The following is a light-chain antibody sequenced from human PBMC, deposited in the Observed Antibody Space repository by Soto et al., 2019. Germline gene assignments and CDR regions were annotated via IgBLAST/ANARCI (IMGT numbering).Light chain of an antibody. V-gene: IGLV3-21*02. CDR1: NIGSTS. CDR2: DDS. CDR3: QVWDSSSDHWV. Sequence: SYELTQPPSVSVAPGQTARITCGGANIGSTSVHWYQQKPGQAPVLVVYDDSDRPSGIPERFSGSNSGNTATLTISRVEAGDEAGYYCQVWDSSSDHWVFGGGTKLTVL. J-gene: IGLJ3*02.